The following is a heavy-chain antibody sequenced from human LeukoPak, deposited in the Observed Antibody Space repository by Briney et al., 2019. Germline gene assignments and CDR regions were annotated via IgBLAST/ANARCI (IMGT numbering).Heavy chain of an antibody. CDR1: GGSISSSSYY. D-gene: IGHD6-19*01. CDR2: ISYSGST. J-gene: IGHJ4*02. V-gene: IGHV4-39*07. CDR3: ARDSTSSGWGFDY. Sequence: PSETLSLTCTVSGGSISSSSYYWGWIRQPPGKGLEWIGHISYSGSTYYNPSLKSRVTISVDTSKNQFSLKLSSVTAADTAVYYCARDSTSSGWGFDYWGQGTLVTVSS.